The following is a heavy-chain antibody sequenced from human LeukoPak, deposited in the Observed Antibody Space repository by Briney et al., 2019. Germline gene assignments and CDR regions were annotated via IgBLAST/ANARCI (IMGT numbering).Heavy chain of an antibody. D-gene: IGHD5-24*01. Sequence: PGGSLRLSCAASGFTFSSYAMSWVRQAPGKGLEWVSAISGSGGSTYYADSVKGRFTISRDNSKNTLYLQMNSLRAEDTAVYYCAKDSGRDGYNYPADYDYWGQGTLVTVSS. CDR2: ISGSGGST. CDR3: AKDSGRDGYNYPADYDY. CDR1: GFTFSSYA. V-gene: IGHV3-23*01. J-gene: IGHJ4*02.